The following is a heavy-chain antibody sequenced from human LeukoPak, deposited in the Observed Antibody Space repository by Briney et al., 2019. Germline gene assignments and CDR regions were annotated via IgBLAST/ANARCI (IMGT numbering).Heavy chain of an antibody. CDR2: ISGSGGHI. CDR3: AKDLYATFAASDYFDY. Sequence: GGSLRLSCAASGFAFDEFAMHWVRQAPGKGLEWVSAISGSGGHIDYADSVKGRFTISRDNAKNSLYLQMNSLRTEDTAVYYCAKDLYATFAASDYFDYWGQGTLVTASS. D-gene: IGHD6-25*01. CDR1: GFAFDEFA. V-gene: IGHV3-23*01. J-gene: IGHJ4*02.